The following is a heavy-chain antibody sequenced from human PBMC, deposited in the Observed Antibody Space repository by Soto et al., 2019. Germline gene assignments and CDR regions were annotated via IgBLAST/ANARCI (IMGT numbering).Heavy chain of an antibody. V-gene: IGHV4-31*03. Sequence: QVQLQESGPGLVKPSQTLSLTCTVSGGSISSGGYYWRWIRQHPGKGLEWIGYIYYSGSTSYHPSPKSRVTISVDTSKNQFSLKLRSVTAADTAVYYCARGIQLWPLDYWGQGTLVTVSS. J-gene: IGHJ4*02. CDR1: GGSISSGGYY. D-gene: IGHD5-18*01. CDR3: ARGIQLWPLDY. CDR2: IYYSGST.